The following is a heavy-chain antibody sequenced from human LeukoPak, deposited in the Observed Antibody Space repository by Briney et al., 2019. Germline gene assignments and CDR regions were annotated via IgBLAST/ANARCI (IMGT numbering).Heavy chain of an antibody. CDR3: AREWYYYDSSGYLYWFDP. CDR2: IYYSGTT. D-gene: IGHD3-22*01. V-gene: IGHV4-39*07. J-gene: IGHJ5*02. CDR1: GGSISSSPYY. Sequence: SETLSLTCTVSGGSISSSPYYWGWIRQPPGKGLEWIGSIYYSGTTHYSPSLESRVTISVDTSKNQFSLKLSSVTAADTAVYYCAREWYYYDSSGYLYWFDPWGQGTLVTVSS.